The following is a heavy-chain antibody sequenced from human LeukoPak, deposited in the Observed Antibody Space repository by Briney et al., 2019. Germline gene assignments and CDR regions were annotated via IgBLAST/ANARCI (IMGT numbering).Heavy chain of an antibody. V-gene: IGHV3-21*01. J-gene: IGHJ4*02. CDR1: GFTFSSYS. CDR3: ARDTSDIVVVVAAGLRFDY. CDR2: ISSSSSYI. Sequence: GGSLRLSCAASGFTFSSYSMNWVRQAPGKGLEWVSSISSSSSYIYYADSVKGRFTISRDNAKNSLYLQMNSLRAEDTAGYYCARDTSDIVVVVAAGLRFDYWGQGTLVTVSS. D-gene: IGHD2-15*01.